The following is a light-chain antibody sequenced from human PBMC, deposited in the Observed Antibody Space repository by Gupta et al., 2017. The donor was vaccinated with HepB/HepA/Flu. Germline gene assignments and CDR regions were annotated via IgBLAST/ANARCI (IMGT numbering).Light chain of an antibody. V-gene: IGLV1-44*01. CDR1: SSNIGSNT. Sequence: QSVLTQPPSASGPPGQRVTISCSGSSSNIGSNTVNGYQQLPGTAPKLLIYSNNQRPSGVPDRFSGSKSGTSASLAISGLQSEDEADYYCAAWDDSLNGPYVFGPGTKVTVL. CDR3: AAWDDSLNGPYV. CDR2: SNN. J-gene: IGLJ1*01.